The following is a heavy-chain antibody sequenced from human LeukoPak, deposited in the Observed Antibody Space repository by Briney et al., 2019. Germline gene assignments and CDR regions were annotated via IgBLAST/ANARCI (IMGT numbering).Heavy chain of an antibody. CDR1: VGSFSGYY. CDR2: INHSGST. V-gene: IGHV4-34*01. Sequence: SETLSLTCAVYVGSFSGYYWSWIRQPPGKGLEWSGEINHSGSTNYYPSLKSRVTISVDTSKNQFSLKLSSVTAANTAVYYCARKRQRGDIVVVPAAIPNWFDPWGQGTLVTVSS. D-gene: IGHD2-2*02. CDR3: ARKRQRGDIVVVPAAIPNWFDP. J-gene: IGHJ5*02.